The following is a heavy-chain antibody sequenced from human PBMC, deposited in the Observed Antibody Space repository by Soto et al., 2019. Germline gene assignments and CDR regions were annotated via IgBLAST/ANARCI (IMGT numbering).Heavy chain of an antibody. V-gene: IGHV3-23*01. Sequence: PGGSLRLSCAASGFTFSSYAMSWVRQAPGKGLEWVSAISGSGGSTYYADSVKGRFTISRDNSKNTLYLQMNSLRAEDTAVYYCAKDLSVARNGPNDYWGQGTLVTVSS. CDR3: AKDLSVARNGPNDY. CDR1: GFTFSSYA. CDR2: ISGSGGST. D-gene: IGHD6-19*01. J-gene: IGHJ4*02.